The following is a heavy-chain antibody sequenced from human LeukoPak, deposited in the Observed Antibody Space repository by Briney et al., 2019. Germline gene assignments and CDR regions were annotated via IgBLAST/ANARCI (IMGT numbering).Heavy chain of an antibody. CDR3: AREEIYSGSYCGY. D-gene: IGHD1-26*01. J-gene: IGHJ4*02. CDR2: INPNSGGT. Sequence: ASVTVSCKASGYTFTGYYMHWVRQAPGQGLEWMGRINPNSGGTNYAQKFQGRVTMTRDTSISTAYMELSRLRSDDTAVYYCAREEIYSGSYCGYWGQGTLVTVSS. V-gene: IGHV1-2*06. CDR1: GYTFTGYY.